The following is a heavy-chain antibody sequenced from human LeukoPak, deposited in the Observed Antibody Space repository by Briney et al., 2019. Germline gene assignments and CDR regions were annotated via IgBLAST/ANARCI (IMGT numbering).Heavy chain of an antibody. CDR3: VRGRYSSGWFKDKNWFDP. Sequence: SETLSLTCTVSGGSISSYYWSWIRQPPGKGLEWIGYIYYSGSTNYNPSLKSRVTISVDTSKNQFSLKLSSVTAADTAVYYCVRGRYSSGWFKDKNWFDPWGQGIPVTVSS. CDR1: GGSISSYY. V-gene: IGHV4-59*01. J-gene: IGHJ5*02. D-gene: IGHD6-19*01. CDR2: IYYSGST.